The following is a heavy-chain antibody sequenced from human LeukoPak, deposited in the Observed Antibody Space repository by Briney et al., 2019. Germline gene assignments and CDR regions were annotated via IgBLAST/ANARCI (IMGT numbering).Heavy chain of an antibody. CDR1: GFTFDDYG. V-gene: IGHV3-20*04. CDR3: ARRVEYSSSYYYYYMDV. J-gene: IGHJ6*03. D-gene: IGHD6-6*01. Sequence: GGSLRLSCAASGFTFDDYGMSWVRQAPGKGLEWVSGINWNGGSTGYADSVKGRFTISRDNAKNSLYLQMNSLRAEDTALYYCARRVEYSSSYYYYYMDVWGKGTTVTVSS. CDR2: INWNGGST.